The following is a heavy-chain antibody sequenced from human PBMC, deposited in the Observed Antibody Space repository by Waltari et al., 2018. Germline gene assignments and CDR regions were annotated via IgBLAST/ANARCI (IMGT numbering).Heavy chain of an antibody. CDR3: ARDSRGGLFFDY. J-gene: IGHJ4*02. V-gene: IGHV3-53*01. CDR1: GFTVNSNY. CDR2: IFSDGRT. Sequence: EVQLVESGGGFIQSGGSLRLSCAASGFTVNSNYMSWVRQAPGKGLEWVSVIFSDGRTYYADSVKGRFTISRDNSKNTLYLQINSLRAEDTAVYYCARDSRGGLFFDYWGQGTLVTVSS.